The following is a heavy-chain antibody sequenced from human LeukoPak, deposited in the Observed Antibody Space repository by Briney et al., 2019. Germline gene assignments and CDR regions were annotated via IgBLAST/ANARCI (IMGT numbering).Heavy chain of an antibody. V-gene: IGHV3-30*18. D-gene: IGHD2-15*01. CDR2: ISYDGSNK. J-gene: IGHJ3*02. CDR3: AKDSLRYCSGGSCHGAFDI. Sequence: RSLRLSCAASGFTFSSYGMHWVRQAPGKGLEWVAVISYDGSNKYYADSVKGRFTISRDNSKNTLYLQMNSLRAEDTAVYYCAKDSLRYCSGGSCHGAFDIWGQGTMVTVSS. CDR1: GFTFSSYG.